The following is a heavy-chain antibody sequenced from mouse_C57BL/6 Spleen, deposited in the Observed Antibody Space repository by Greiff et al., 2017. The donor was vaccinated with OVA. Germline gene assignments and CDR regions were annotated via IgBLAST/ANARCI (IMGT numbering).Heavy chain of an antibody. V-gene: IGHV1-64*01. J-gene: IGHJ4*01. D-gene: IGHD2-4*01. CDR2: IHPNSGST. Sequence: QVQLQQPGAELVKPGASVKLSCKASGYTFTSYWMHWVKQRPGQGLEWIGMIHPNSGSTNYNEKFKSKATLTVDKSSSTAYMQLSSLTSEDSAVYYCARENDYDNAMDYWGQGTSVTVSS. CDR1: GYTFTSYW. CDR3: ARENDYDNAMDY.